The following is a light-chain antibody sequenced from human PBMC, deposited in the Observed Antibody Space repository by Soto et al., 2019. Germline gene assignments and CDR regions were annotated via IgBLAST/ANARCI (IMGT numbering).Light chain of an antibody. CDR1: QGISTY. CDR2: AAS. Sequence: DIQLTQSPSFLSASVGDRVTITYRASQGISTYLAWYQQKPGKAPKLLIYAASTLQSGVPSRFSGSGSGTEFTLTISSLQPEDFATYSCLQLNSYPRSFGQGTRLEIK. V-gene: IGKV1-9*01. J-gene: IGKJ2*01. CDR3: LQLNSYPRS.